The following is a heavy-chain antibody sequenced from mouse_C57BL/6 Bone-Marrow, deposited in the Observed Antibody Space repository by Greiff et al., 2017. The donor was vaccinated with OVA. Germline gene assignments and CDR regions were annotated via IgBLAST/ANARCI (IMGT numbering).Heavy chain of an antibody. V-gene: IGHV5-4*03. J-gene: IGHJ2*01. CDR3: ARGYGLDY. CDR1: GFTFSSYA. Sequence: EVKLVESGGGLVKPGGSLKLSCAASGFTFSSYAMSWVRQTPEQRLEWVATISDGGSYTYYPENVKGRFTLSRDNAKNNLYLQMSHLKSEDTAMYYCARGYGLDYWGQGTTLTVSS. D-gene: IGHD1-1*01. CDR2: ISDGGSYT.